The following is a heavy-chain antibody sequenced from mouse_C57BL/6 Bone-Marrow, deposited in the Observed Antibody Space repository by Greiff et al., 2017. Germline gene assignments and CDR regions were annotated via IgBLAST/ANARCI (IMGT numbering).Heavy chain of an antibody. J-gene: IGHJ3*01. CDR1: GFTFSDYG. CDR3: ARGSTMVTTGFAY. Sequence: EVKVVESGGGLVQPGGSLKLSCAASGFTFSDYGMAWVRQAPRKGPEWVAFISNLGYSIYYADTVTGRFTISSENAKYTLYLEMSRLRSEDTSMYYCARGSTMVTTGFAYWGQGTLVTVSA. D-gene: IGHD2-2*01. V-gene: IGHV5-15*01. CDR2: ISNLGYSI.